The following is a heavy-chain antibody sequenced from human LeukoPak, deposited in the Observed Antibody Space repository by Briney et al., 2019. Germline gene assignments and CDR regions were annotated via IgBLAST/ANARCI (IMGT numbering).Heavy chain of an antibody. D-gene: IGHD3-10*01. J-gene: IGHJ4*02. CDR2: INYSGST. V-gene: IGHV4-39*02. CDR1: GGSISSSSHY. Sequence: SETLSLTCTVSGGSISSSSHYWGWIRQPPGKGLEWIGSINYSGSTYYNPSLWSRVTISVDTSKNHFSLKLSSVTAADTAVYYCARLSSGSHRSHFDYWGQGTLVTVSS. CDR3: ARLSSGSHRSHFDY.